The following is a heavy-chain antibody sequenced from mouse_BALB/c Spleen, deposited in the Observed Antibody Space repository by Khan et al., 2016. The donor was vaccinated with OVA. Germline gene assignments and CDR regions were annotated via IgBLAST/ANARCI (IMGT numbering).Heavy chain of an antibody. J-gene: IGHJ4*01. CDR1: GYTFTNNG. CDR3: ARVGYNGTMDY. D-gene: IGHD2-14*01. Sequence: QIQLVQSGPELKKPGETVKISCKASGYTFTNNGMNWVKQAPGKGLKWMGWINTYTGKPTYADDFKGRFAFSLETSASTAYLQINNLKNEVTATYFCARVGYNGTMDYWGQGTSVTVSS. V-gene: IGHV9-3-1*01. CDR2: INTYTGKP.